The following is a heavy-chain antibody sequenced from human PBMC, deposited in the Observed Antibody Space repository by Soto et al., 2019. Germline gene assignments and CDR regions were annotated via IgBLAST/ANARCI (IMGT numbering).Heavy chain of an antibody. D-gene: IGHD3-9*01. Sequence: VQLVQSGAEVKKPGASVKVSCKASGYTFTSYGISWVRQAPGQGLEWMGWISAYNGNTNYAQKLQGRVTMTTDTSTSTAYMERRSLRSDDTSVYYCASSILTGSFLDYFDYWGQGTLVTVSS. J-gene: IGHJ4*02. CDR3: ASSILTGSFLDYFDY. CDR1: GYTFTSYG. CDR2: ISAYNGNT. V-gene: IGHV1-18*04.